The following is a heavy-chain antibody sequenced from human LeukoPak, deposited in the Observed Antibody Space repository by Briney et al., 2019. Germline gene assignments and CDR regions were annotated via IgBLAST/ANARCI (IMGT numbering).Heavy chain of an antibody. Sequence: PSETLSLTCAVYGGSFSGYYLTWIRQPPGKGLEWIGEINHSGSTNYNPSLKSRVSISVVTSKNQFSLKLSSVTAADTAVYYCARQREGYFDLWGRGTRVTVSS. V-gene: IGHV4-34*01. CDR2: INHSGST. CDR1: GGSFSGYY. CDR3: ARQREGYFDL. J-gene: IGHJ2*01.